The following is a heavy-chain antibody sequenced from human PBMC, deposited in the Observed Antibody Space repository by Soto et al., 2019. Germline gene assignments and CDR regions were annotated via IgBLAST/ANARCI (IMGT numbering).Heavy chain of an antibody. CDR3: ARARYCSGGSCPWYFDY. D-gene: IGHD2-15*01. J-gene: IGHJ4*02. V-gene: IGHV4-34*01. CDR2: INHSGST. Sequence: SETLSLTCAVYGGSFSGYYWSWIRQPPGKGLEWIGEINHSGSTNYNPSLKSRVTLSVDTSKNQFSLKLSSVTAADTAVYYCARARYCSGGSCPWYFDYWGQGTLVTVSS. CDR1: GGSFSGYY.